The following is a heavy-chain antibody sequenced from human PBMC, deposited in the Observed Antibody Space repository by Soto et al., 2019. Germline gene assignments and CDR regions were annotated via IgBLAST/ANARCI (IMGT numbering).Heavy chain of an antibody. D-gene: IGHD3-10*01. J-gene: IGHJ6*03. V-gene: IGHV3-21*01. CDR2: ISSSSSYI. CDR3: ARPPPGITMVRGNMDV. Sequence: PGGSLRLSCAASGFTFSSYSMNWVRQAPGKGLECVSSISSSSSYIYYADSVKGRFTISRDNAKNSLYLQMNSLRAEDTAVYYCARPPPGITMVRGNMDVWGKGTTVTVSS. CDR1: GFTFSSYS.